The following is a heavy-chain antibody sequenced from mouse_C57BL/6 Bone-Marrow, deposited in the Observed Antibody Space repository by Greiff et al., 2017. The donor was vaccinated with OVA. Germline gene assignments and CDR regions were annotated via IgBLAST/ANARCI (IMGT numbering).Heavy chain of an antibody. J-gene: IGHJ2*01. CDR3: YRGGCYVGY. CDR1: GFNIKDYY. V-gene: IGHV14-2*01. CDR2: IDPEDGET. Sequence: VQLQQSGAELVKPGASVKLSCTASGFNIKDYYMHWVKQRTEQGLEWIGRIDPEDGETEYAPKFQGKATITADTSSNTAYLQLSNLTSEDPAVYYLYRGGCYVGYGCQGTTLTVSA. D-gene: IGHD1-1*02.